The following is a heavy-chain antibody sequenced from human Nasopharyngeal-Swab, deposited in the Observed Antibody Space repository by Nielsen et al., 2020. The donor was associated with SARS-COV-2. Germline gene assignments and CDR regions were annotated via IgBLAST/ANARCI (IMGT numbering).Heavy chain of an antibody. CDR3: AAGGTGAARPYYYYGMDV. CDR2: IVVGSGNT. J-gene: IGHJ6*02. Sequence: SVKVSCKASGFTFTSSAVQWVRQARGQRLEWIGWIVVGSGNTNYAQKFQERVTITRDMSTSTAYMELSSLRSEDTAVYYCAAGGTGAARPYYYYGMDVRGQGTTVTVSS. CDR1: GFTFTSSA. D-gene: IGHD6-6*01. V-gene: IGHV1-58*01.